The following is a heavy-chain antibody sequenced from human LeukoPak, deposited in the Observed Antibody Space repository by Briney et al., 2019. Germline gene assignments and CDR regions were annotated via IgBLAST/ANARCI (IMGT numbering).Heavy chain of an antibody. Sequence: GGSLRLSCAASGFTFSSYSMNWVRQAPGKGLEWVSSISSSSSYIYYADSVKGRFTISRDNAKNSLYLQMNSLRAEDTAVYYCAKDRRGYDILTGYFYYYYGMDVWGQGTTVTVSS. J-gene: IGHJ6*02. CDR3: AKDRRGYDILTGYFYYYYGMDV. CDR1: GFTFSSYS. CDR2: ISSSSSYI. D-gene: IGHD3-9*01. V-gene: IGHV3-21*04.